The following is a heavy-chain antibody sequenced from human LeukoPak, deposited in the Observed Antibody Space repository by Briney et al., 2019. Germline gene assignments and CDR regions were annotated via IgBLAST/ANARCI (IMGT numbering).Heavy chain of an antibody. D-gene: IGHD6-19*01. CDR2: IYYSGST. Sequence: SETLSLTCTVSGGSISSYYWSWIRQPPGKGLEWTGYIYYSGSTNYNPSLKSRVTISVDTSKNQFSLKLSSVTAADTAVYYCARGYSSGWYVNWFDPWGQGTLVTVSS. V-gene: IGHV4-59*01. CDR1: GGSISSYY. J-gene: IGHJ5*02. CDR3: ARGYSSGWYVNWFDP.